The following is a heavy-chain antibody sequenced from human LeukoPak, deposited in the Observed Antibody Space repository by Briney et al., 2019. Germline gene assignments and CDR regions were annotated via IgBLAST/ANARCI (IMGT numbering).Heavy chain of an antibody. CDR1: AGSITSYY. D-gene: IGHD3-16*02. CDR2: IYYSGST. CDR3: ASTRYDDYVWGSYRHEAFDY. V-gene: IGHV4-59*01. J-gene: IGHJ4*02. Sequence: SETLSLTCTVSAGSITSYYWSWIRQSPGKGLEWIGYIYYSGSTYYNPSLKSRATLSVDTSKNQFSLKLSSVTAADTAVYYCASTRYDDYVWGSYRHEAFDYWGQGTLVAVSS.